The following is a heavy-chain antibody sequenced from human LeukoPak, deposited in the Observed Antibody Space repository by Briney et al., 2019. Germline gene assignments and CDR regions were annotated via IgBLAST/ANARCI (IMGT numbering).Heavy chain of an antibody. V-gene: IGHV4-38-2*02. J-gene: IGHJ4*02. CDR2: IFHTGST. D-gene: IGHD2-15*01. Sequence: SETLSLTCTVSGDSISSGNYWGWIRQPPGKGLEWIGSIFHTGSTYFNLSLKSRVTISVDTSKNQFSLKLSSVTAADTAVYYCAREDIQRQGGYWGQGTLVTVSS. CDR1: GDSISSGNY. CDR3: AREDIQRQGGY.